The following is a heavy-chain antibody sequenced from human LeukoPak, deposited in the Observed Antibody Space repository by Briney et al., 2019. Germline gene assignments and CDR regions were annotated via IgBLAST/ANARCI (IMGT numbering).Heavy chain of an antibody. CDR1: GGSISSSSYY. D-gene: IGHD1-26*01. CDR2: IYYSGST. J-gene: IGHJ4*02. V-gene: IGHV4-39*01. Sequence: SETLSLTCTVSGGSISSSSYYWGWIRQPPGKGLEWIGSIYYSGSTYYNPSLKSRVTISVDTSKNQFSLKLSSVTGADTAVYYCATGQWELLGDYSGQGTLVAVSS. CDR3: ATGQWELLGDY.